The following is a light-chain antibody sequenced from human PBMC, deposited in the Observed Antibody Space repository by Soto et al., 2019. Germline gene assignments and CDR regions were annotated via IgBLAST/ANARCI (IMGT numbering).Light chain of an antibody. CDR2: SNN. V-gene: IGLV1-44*01. Sequence: QSVLTQPFSASGTPGQRVTISCSGSSSNIGSNNVNWYQQLPGTAPKLLIYSNNQRPSVVPDRFSGSKSGTSASLAISGLQPDDEADYYCCFFTGTASQYVFGPGTKVTVL. CDR3: CFFTGTASQYV. CDR1: SSNIGSNN. J-gene: IGLJ1*01.